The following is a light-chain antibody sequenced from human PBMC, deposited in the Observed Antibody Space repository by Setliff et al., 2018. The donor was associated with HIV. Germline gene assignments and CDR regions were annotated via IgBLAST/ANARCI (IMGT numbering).Light chain of an antibody. Sequence: EIVLTQSPGTLSLSPGERVTLSCRASQTLSSSYLAWYQQKPGQAPRLLIYGASSRATGIPDRFSGSGSGTDFTLTISRLEPEYFAVYYCQQYASSPPVTFGGGTKVDIK. CDR2: GAS. CDR1: QTLSSSY. CDR3: QQYASSPPVT. J-gene: IGKJ4*01. V-gene: IGKV3-20*01.